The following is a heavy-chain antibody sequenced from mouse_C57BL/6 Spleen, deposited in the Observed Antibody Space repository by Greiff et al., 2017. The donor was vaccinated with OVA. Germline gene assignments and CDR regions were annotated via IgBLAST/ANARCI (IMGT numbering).Heavy chain of an antibody. CDR3: ARGYYSNYTVLYYFDY. D-gene: IGHD2-5*01. CDR2: IYPGDGDT. Sequence: LQESGPELVKPGASVKISCKASGYAFSSSWMNWVKQRPGKGLEWIGRIYPGDGDTNYNGKFKGKATLTADKSSSTAYMQLSSLTSEDSAVYFCARGYYSNYTVLYYFDYWGQGTTLTVSS. CDR1: GYAFSSSW. J-gene: IGHJ2*01. V-gene: IGHV1-82*01.